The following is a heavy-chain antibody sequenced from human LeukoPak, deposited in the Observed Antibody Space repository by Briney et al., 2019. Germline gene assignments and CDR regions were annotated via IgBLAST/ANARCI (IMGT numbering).Heavy chain of an antibody. V-gene: IGHV1-69*13. CDR2: IIPILGTA. CDR1: GGTFSSYA. D-gene: IGHD5-18*01. J-gene: IGHJ4*02. Sequence: EASVKVSCKAFGGTFSSYAISWVRQAPGQGLEWMGGIIPILGTANYAQKFQGRVTITADESTSTAYMELSSLRSEDTAVYYCASVDTAMATDYWGQGTLVTVSS. CDR3: ASVDTAMATDY.